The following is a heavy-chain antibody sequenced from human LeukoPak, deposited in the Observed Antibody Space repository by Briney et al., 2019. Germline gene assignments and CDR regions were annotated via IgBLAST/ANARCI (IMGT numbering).Heavy chain of an antibody. D-gene: IGHD3-9*01. J-gene: IGHJ4*02. CDR2: IYTSGST. CDR3: ARTRTYSSYDIFTCYYDY. Sequence: SETLSLTCTVSGGSISSYYWGWIRQPAGKGLEWIGRIYTSGSTNYNPSLKSRVTMSVDTSKNQFSLKLSSVTAADTAVYYCARTRTYSSYDIFTCYYDYWGQGTLVTVSS. CDR1: GGSISSYY. V-gene: IGHV4-4*07.